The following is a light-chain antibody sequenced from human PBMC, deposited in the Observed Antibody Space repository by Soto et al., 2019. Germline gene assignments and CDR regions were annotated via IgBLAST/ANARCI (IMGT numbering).Light chain of an antibody. J-gene: IGKJ2*01. CDR3: QQFDGSRPAFT. Sequence: ESLLTQSPGTLSLSPGERATLSCRASQTVNSRHLNWYQHKPGQGPRLLIYGASIRAAGIPDRFSGSRSGADFSLTITRLEPEDSAVYYCQQFDGSRPAFTFGQGTKLEI. CDR2: GAS. V-gene: IGKV3-20*01. CDR1: QTVNSRH.